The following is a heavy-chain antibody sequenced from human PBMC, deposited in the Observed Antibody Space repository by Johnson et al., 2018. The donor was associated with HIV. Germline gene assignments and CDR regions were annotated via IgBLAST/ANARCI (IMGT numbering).Heavy chain of an antibody. J-gene: IGHJ3*02. D-gene: IGHD6-13*01. Sequence: VQLVESGGGVVRPGGSLRLSCAASGFTFSSYAMSWVRQAPGKGLEWVSVIYSGGSTYYADSAKGRFTISRDNSKNTLYLQMNSLRADDTAVYYCAKVAVATAAGGVGLNIWGPGTMVTVSS. CDR1: GFTFSSYA. CDR2: IYSGGST. V-gene: IGHV3-23*03. CDR3: AKVAVATAAGGVGLNI.